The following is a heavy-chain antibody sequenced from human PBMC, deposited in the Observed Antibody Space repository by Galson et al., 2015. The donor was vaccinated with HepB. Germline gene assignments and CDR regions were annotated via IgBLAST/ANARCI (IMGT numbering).Heavy chain of an antibody. CDR2: ISGSGSKK. CDR3: ARLGYGSGKVYYYYYYMDV. D-gene: IGHD3-10*01. V-gene: IGHV3-11*01. Sequence: SLRLSCAASGFTFSDYYVRWVRQAPGKGLEWVSYISGSGSKKYYADSVKGRFTLSRDKAKNSLYLQMNSLRAEDTAVYYCARLGYGSGKVYYYYYYMDVWGQGTTVTVSS. J-gene: IGHJ6*03. CDR1: GFTFSDYY.